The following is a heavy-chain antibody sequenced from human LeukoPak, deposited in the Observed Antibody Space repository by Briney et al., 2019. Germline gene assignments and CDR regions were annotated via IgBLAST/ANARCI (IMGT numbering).Heavy chain of an antibody. V-gene: IGHV3-9*01. Sequence: GRSLRLSCVASAFTFGDYAMHWVRQAPGKGLEWVSGISWNSGLIGYADSVKGRFTTSRDNTKNSLYLQMNSLRTDDTALYYCAKDRTATPDAFDIWGQGTMVTVSS. J-gene: IGHJ3*02. CDR3: AKDRTATPDAFDI. CDR1: AFTFGDYA. D-gene: IGHD2-15*01. CDR2: ISWNSGLI.